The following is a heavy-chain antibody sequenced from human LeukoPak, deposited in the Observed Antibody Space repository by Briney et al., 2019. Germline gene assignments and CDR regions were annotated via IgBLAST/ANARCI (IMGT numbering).Heavy chain of an antibody. J-gene: IGHJ4*02. CDR2: IYYSGST. CDR3: ARGGGESGSYYLDY. CDR1: GGSISSSSYY. Sequence: PSETLSLTCTVSGGSISSSSYYWGWIRQPPGKGLEWIGSIYYSGSTYYNPSLKSRVTISVDTSKNQFSLKLSSVTAAGTAVYYCARGGGESGSYYLDYWGQGTLVTVSS. D-gene: IGHD3-10*01. V-gene: IGHV4-39*07.